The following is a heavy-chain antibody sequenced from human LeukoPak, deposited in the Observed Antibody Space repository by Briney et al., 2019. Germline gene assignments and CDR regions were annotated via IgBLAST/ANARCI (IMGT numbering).Heavy chain of an antibody. CDR2: ISNTGSAM. V-gene: IGHV3-11*01. Sequence: PGGSLRLSCAASGFTFSDYYMNWIRQAPGEGLGWVSYISNTGSAMYYADSVKGRFTISRDNAKNSLYLQMNSLRAEDTAIYYCASDSSGYFGPWGPGTLVTVSS. CDR1: GFTFSDYY. D-gene: IGHD3-22*01. CDR3: ASDSSGYFGP. J-gene: IGHJ5*02.